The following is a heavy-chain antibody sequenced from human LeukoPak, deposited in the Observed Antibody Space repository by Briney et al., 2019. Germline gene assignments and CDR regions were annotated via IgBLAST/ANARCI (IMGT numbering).Heavy chain of an antibody. V-gene: IGHV1-18*01. CDR3: ARGGTYDYVWGSYRFIDY. Sequence: AASVKVSCKASGYTFTSYGISWVRQAPGQGLEWMGWISAYNGNTNYAQKLQGRVTMTTDTSTSTAYMELRSLRSDDTAVYYCARGGTYDYVWGSYRFIDYWGQGTLVTVSS. CDR1: GYTFTSYG. CDR2: ISAYNGNT. J-gene: IGHJ4*02. D-gene: IGHD3-16*02.